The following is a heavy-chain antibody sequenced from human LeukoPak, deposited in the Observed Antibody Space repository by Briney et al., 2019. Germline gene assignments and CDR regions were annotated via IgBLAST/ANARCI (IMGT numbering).Heavy chain of an antibody. CDR3: ARAYCSSTSCPFDY. V-gene: IGHV4-39*07. CDR1: GGSISGSNHY. D-gene: IGHD2-2*01. Sequence: SETLSLTCTVSGGSISGSNHYWGWIRQPPGKGLEWIGTIYYSGNTYYNPSLKSRVTISVDRSKNQFSLKLSSVTAADTAVYYCARAYCSSTSCPFDYWGQGTLVTVSS. CDR2: IYYSGNT. J-gene: IGHJ4*02.